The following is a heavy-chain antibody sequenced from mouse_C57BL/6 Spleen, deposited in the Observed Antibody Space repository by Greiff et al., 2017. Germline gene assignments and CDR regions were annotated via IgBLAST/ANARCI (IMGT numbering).Heavy chain of an antibody. CDR3: ARSRDPYYFDY. CDR2: IYPGDGDT. J-gene: IGHJ2*01. V-gene: IGHV1-80*01. Sequence: QVQLQQSGAELVKPGASVKISCKASGYAFSSYWMNWVKQRPGKGLEWIGQIYPGDGDTNYNGKFKGKATLTADKSSSTAYMQLSSLTSEDSAVYFGARSRDPYYFDYWGQGTTLTVSS. CDR1: GYAFSSYW. D-gene: IGHD3-3*01.